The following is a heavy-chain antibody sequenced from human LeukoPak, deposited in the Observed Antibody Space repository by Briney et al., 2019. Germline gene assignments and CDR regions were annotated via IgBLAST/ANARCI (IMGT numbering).Heavy chain of an antibody. V-gene: IGHV3-23*01. CDR2: ISGSGGST. D-gene: IGHD2-15*01. CDR1: GFTFSSYA. CDR3: ASCSGGSCYFLPSYLDY. Sequence: GGSLRLSCAASGFTFSSYAMSWVRQAPGKGLEWVSAISGSGGSTYYADSVKGRFTISRDNSKNTLYLQMNSLRAEDTAVYYCASCSGGSCYFLPSYLDYWGQGTLVTVSS. J-gene: IGHJ4*02.